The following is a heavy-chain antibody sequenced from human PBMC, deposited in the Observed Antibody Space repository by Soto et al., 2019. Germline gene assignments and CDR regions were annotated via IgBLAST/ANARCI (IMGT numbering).Heavy chain of an antibody. J-gene: IGHJ4*02. CDR3: ARLPSRHWADY. CDR2: LYYNVGT. Sequence: PSETLSLTCTVSGSSISSSGYYWVWIRHPPGRGLEWIGSLYYNVGTYYNPSLKSRVTISADTSANQFSLMVNSVTAADTAIYYCARLPSRHWADYWGQGTLVTVSS. V-gene: IGHV4-39*01. D-gene: IGHD3-16*01. CDR1: GSSISSSGYY.